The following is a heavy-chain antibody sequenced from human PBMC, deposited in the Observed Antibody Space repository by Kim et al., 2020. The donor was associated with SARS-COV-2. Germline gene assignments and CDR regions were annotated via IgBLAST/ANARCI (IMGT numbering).Heavy chain of an antibody. CDR3: SRGAYDYDSSGYFDY. V-gene: IGHV3-74*01. D-gene: IGHD3-22*01. Sequence: DSVKGRFTSARDNAKNTLYVQMNSLRVEDTAVYYCSRGAYDYDSSGYFDYWGQGTLVTVSS. J-gene: IGHJ4*02.